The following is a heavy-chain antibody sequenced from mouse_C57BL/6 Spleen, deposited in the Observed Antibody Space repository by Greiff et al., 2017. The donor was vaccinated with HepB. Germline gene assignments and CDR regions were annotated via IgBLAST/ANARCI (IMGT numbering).Heavy chain of an antibody. CDR2: ISSGSSTI. D-gene: IGHD2-3*01. V-gene: IGHV5-17*01. CDR1: GFAFSDYG. CDR3: ASDGYYAWFAY. Sequence: DVHLVESGGGLVKPGGSLKLSCAASGFAFSDYGMHWVRQAPEKGLEWVAYISSGSSTIYYADTVKGRFTISRDNAKNTLFLQMTSLRSEDTAMYYCASDGYYAWFAYWGQGTLVTVSA. J-gene: IGHJ3*01.